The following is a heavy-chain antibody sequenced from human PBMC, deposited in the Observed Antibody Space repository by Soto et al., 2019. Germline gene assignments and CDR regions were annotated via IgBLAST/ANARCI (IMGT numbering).Heavy chain of an antibody. V-gene: IGHV3-74*01. D-gene: IGHD1-1*01. Sequence: GGSLRLSCAASGFAFSSYWMHWVRQTPGKGPVWVSRVYNDGSRTAYADSVKGRFTISRDNAKNTMYLQMSSLTVEDTAVYYCARDLSGDTTPYFDLWGQGTLVTVSS. CDR2: VYNDGSRT. CDR1: GFAFSSYW. CDR3: ARDLSGDTTPYFDL. J-gene: IGHJ4*02.